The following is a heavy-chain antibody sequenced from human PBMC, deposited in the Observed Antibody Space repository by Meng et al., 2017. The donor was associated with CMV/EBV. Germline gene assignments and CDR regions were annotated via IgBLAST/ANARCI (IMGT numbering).Heavy chain of an antibody. J-gene: IGHJ4*02. CDR1: GGSVSSGSYY. CDR3: AREEYSSSSFDY. V-gene: IGHV4-61*01. CDR2: IYYSGST. D-gene: IGHD6-6*01. Sequence: SETLSLTCTVSGGSVSSGSYYWSWIRQPPGKGLEWIGYIYYSGSTNYNPPLKSRVTISVDTSKNQFSLKLSSVTAADTAVYYCAREEYSSSSFDYWGQGTLVTVSS.